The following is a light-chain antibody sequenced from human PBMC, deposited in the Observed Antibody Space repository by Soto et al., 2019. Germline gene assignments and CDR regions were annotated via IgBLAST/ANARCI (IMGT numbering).Light chain of an antibody. J-gene: IGLJ1*01. CDR3: QPYDTTRRALYV. V-gene: IGLV1-40*01. Sequence: QSVLTQPPSVSGAPGQRVTISCTGSSSNIGAGYDVHWYQQRPGTAPKLLIFGNINRPSGVPDRFSGSKSGTSASLAITGLQPEDGGDYYAQPYDTTRRALYVFEPGPKVPVL. CDR2: GNI. CDR1: SSNIGAGYD.